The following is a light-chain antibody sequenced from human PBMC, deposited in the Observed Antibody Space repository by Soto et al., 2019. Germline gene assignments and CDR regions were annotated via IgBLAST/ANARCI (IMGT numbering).Light chain of an antibody. CDR2: GAS. V-gene: IGKV1-16*01. CDR3: QQYNSYPVT. CDR1: HGISTF. Sequence: DIQMTQSPSSLSASVGDRVTITCRASHGISTFLAWLQQKPGTAPKSLIYGASNLQSGVPSRFSGRGSGSAFTLTISSLQPEDAATYYCQQYNSYPVTFGLGTKVDIK. J-gene: IGKJ1*01.